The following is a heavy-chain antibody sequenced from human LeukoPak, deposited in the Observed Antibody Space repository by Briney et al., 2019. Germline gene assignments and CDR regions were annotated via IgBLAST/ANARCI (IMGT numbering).Heavy chain of an antibody. V-gene: IGHV3-9*01. CDR3: AKPESYGDYTRGLGAFDI. CDR1: GFTFDDYA. J-gene: IGHJ3*02. D-gene: IGHD4-17*01. CDR2: IRWNSGSI. Sequence: GGSLRLSCAASGFTFDDYAMHWVRQAPGKGLEWVSGIRWNSGSIGYADSVKGRFTISRDNAKNSPYLQMNSLRAEDTALYYCAKPESYGDYTRGLGAFDIWGQGTMVTVSS.